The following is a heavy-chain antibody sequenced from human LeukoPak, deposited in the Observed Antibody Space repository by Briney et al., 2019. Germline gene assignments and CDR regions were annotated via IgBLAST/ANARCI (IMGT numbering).Heavy chain of an antibody. Sequence: GGSLRLSCAASGFTFNTYSMHWVRQAPGKGLEWVAFIRFHGSNKYYADSVKGRFTISRDNSKNTLYLQMNGLRAEDTAVYYCAKGSLNYYDTSGVDYWGQGTLVTVSS. CDR3: AKGSLNYYDTSGVDY. CDR2: IRFHGSNK. V-gene: IGHV3-30*02. CDR1: GFTFNTYS. D-gene: IGHD3-22*01. J-gene: IGHJ4*02.